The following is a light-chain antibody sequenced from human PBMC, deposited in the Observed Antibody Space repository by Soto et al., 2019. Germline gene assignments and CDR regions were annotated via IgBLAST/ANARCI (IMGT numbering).Light chain of an antibody. CDR3: QTWGTGIQV. J-gene: IGLJ2*01. CDR2: VNSDGSH. Sequence: QPVLTQSPSASASLGASVKLTCTLSSGHNNYAIAWHQQQPEKGPRYLMKVNSDGSHSKGDGIPDRFSGSRSGAERYLTISSLQSEDEADYYCQTWGTGIQVFGGGTKVTVL. V-gene: IGLV4-69*01. CDR1: SGHNNYA.